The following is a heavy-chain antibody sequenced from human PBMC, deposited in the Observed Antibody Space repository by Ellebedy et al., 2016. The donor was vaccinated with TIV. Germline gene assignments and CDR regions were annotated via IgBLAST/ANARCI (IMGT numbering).Heavy chain of an antibody. CDR3: ARNSGWSIDY. V-gene: IGHV3-7*03. CDR2: LKPDGTED. CDR1: ASTFSSHA. J-gene: IGHJ4*02. Sequence: GGSLRLSCSASASTFSSHAMSWVRQAPGTGLEWVANLKPDGTEDYYVGSMKGRFTVSRDNAKSSLYLHLSSLGAEDTAVYYCARNSGWSIDYWGLGTLVTVSS. D-gene: IGHD6-19*01.